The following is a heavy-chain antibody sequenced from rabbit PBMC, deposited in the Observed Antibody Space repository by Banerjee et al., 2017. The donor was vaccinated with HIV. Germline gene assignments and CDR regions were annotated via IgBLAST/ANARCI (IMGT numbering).Heavy chain of an antibody. V-gene: IGHV1S47*01. CDR1: GFDFSSYG. CDR3: ARWAVGYDYPTQDL. D-gene: IGHD6-1*01. Sequence: QEQLVESGGGLVQPGGSLKLSCKASGFDFSSYGVSWVRQAPGKGLEWIGYIDPVFGSTYYASWVNGRFTISSHNAQNTLYLQLNSLTAADTATYFCARWAVGYDYPTQDLWGPGTLVTVS. CDR2: IDPVFGST. J-gene: IGHJ4*01.